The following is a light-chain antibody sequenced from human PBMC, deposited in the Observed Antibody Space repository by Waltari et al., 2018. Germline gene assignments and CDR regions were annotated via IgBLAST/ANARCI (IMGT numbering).Light chain of an antibody. J-gene: IGKJ5*01. CDR2: DIS. Sequence: DIRMTQSPSFVYASVGDRVTITCRASQGVNNWLVWYQQKPGKAPKLLIYDISNLQSGGPARFSGSGSGTDFTLTIGSLQPEDFATYYCQQANSFPLTFGQGTRLETK. CDR3: QQANSFPLT. CDR1: QGVNNW. V-gene: IGKV1D-12*01.